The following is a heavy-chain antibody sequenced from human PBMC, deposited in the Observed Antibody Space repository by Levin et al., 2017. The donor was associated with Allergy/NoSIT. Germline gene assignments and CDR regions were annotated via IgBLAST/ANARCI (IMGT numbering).Heavy chain of an antibody. D-gene: IGHD3-10*01. Sequence: SQTLSLTCTVSGGSISSSSYYWGWIRQPPGKGLEWIGSIYYSGSTYYNPSLKSRVTISVDTSKNQFSLKLSSVTAADTAVYYCARHGGVDGPFIYYPLDSWGQGTMVTVSS. CDR3: ARHGGVDGPFIYYPLDS. V-gene: IGHV4-39*01. CDR2: IYYSGST. CDR1: GGSISSSSYY. J-gene: IGHJ3*02.